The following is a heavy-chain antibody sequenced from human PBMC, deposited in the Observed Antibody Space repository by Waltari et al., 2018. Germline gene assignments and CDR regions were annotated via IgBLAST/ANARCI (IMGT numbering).Heavy chain of an antibody. D-gene: IGHD5-12*01. CDR3: ATGRIPEDGYKTRYYGMDV. J-gene: IGHJ6*02. V-gene: IGHV1-24*01. Sequence: QVQLVQSGAEVKKPGASVKVSCKVSGYTLTELSMHWVRPAPGKGLEWMGGFDPEDGETIYAQKFQGRVTMTEDTSTDTAYMELSSLRSEDTAVYYCATGRIPEDGYKTRYYGMDVWGQGTTVTVSS. CDR2: FDPEDGET. CDR1: GYTLTELS.